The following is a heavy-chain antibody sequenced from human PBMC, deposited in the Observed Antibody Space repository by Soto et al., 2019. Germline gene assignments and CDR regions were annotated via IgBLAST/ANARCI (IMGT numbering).Heavy chain of an antibody. Sequence: PGGSLRLSCAASGFTFDDDAMHWVRQAPGKGLEWVSGISWNSGSIGYADSVKGRFTISRDNAKNSLYLQMNSLRAEDTALYYCAKDRTAMALYGMDVWGQGTTVTVSS. V-gene: IGHV3-9*01. CDR2: ISWNSGSI. J-gene: IGHJ6*02. D-gene: IGHD5-18*01. CDR1: GFTFDDDA. CDR3: AKDRTAMALYGMDV.